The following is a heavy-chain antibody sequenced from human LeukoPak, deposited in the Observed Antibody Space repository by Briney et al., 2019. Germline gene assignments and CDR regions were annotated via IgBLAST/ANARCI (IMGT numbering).Heavy chain of an antibody. Sequence: ASVKVSCKASGYTLTGYYMHWVRHAPGQGLEWMGWINPNSGGTNYAQKLQGRVTMTRDTSISTAYMELSRLRSDDTAVYYCARDRVGYSSGWFDYWGQGTLVTVSS. V-gene: IGHV1-2*02. J-gene: IGHJ4*02. CDR2: INPNSGGT. CDR3: ARDRVGYSSGWFDY. D-gene: IGHD6-19*01. CDR1: GYTLTGYY.